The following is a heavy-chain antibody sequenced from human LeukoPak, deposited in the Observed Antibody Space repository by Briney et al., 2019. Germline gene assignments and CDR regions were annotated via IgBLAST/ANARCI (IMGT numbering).Heavy chain of an antibody. Sequence: QPGGSLRLSCAASGFTVSNNYMTWVRQAPGRGLEWVSVIYIDGSTYYADFAKGRFTISRDNSRNTLFLQMDGLRAEDTAVYYCSKLIVVASTTDALDIWGQGTRVTVSS. CDR3: SKLIVVASTTDALDI. CDR2: IYIDGST. D-gene: IGHD2-21*01. V-gene: IGHV3-53*01. CDR1: GFTVSNNY. J-gene: IGHJ3*02.